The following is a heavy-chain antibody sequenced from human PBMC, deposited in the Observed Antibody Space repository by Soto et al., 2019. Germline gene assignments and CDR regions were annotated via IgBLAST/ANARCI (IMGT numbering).Heavy chain of an antibody. J-gene: IGHJ4*02. CDR1: GFTFSSYA. D-gene: IGHD1-26*01. V-gene: IGHV3-30-3*01. CDR3: ARDRKEELVRATDY. Sequence: QVQLVESGGGVVQPGRSLRLSCAASGFTFSSYAMHWVRQAPGKGLEWVAVISYDGSNKYYADSVKGRFTISRDNSKNTLYLQMNSLRAEDTAVYYCARDRKEELVRATDYWGQGTLVTVSS. CDR2: ISYDGSNK.